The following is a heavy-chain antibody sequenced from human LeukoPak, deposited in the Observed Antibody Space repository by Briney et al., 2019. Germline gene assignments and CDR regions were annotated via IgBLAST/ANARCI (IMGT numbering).Heavy chain of an antibody. CDR2: INHSGST. CDR1: GGSISSSSYY. CDR3: ARGGGVDYDFWSGLGGGCYYMDV. D-gene: IGHD3-3*01. Sequence: SETLSLTCTVSGGSISSSSYYWGWIRQPPGKGLEWIGEINHSGSTNYNPSLKSRVTISVDTSKNQFSLKLSSVTAADTAVYYCARGGGVDYDFWSGLGGGCYYMDVWGKGTTVTVSS. V-gene: IGHV4-39*07. J-gene: IGHJ6*03.